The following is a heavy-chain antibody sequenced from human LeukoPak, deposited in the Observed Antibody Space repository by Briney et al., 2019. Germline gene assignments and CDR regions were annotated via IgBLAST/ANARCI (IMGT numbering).Heavy chain of an antibody. D-gene: IGHD3-3*01. CDR3: ARRYDFWSGYPPALDY. V-gene: IGHV1-2*02. J-gene: IGHJ4*02. CDR2: INPNTGGT. Sequence: ASVTVSCQASGYTFTGYYIHWVRQAPGQGLEWMGFINPNTGGTSYAQKFQARVTMTRDTSISTAYMELSGLRSDDTAVYYCARRYDFWSGYPPALDYWAQGTLVTVSS. CDR1: GYTFTGYY.